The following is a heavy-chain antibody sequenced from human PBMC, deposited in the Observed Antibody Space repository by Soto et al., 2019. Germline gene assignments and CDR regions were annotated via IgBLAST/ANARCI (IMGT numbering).Heavy chain of an antibody. D-gene: IGHD3-10*01. Sequence: GGALRLSCLASEFTFSYFAMTWVGHFPGRGLEWVASLDGAGGSTYYAESVRGRFSISRDNSQNTLFLQMKRLTVDDTAIYYCAAPRDEYGSGVSWFTYGMDIWGQGTTVTVSS. CDR2: LDGAGGST. CDR1: EFTFSYFA. J-gene: IGHJ6*02. CDR3: AAPRDEYGSGVSWFTYGMDI. V-gene: IGHV3-23*01.